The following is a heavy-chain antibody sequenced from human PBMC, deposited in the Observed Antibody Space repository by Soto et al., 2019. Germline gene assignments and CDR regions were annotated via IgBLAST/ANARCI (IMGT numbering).Heavy chain of an antibody. CDR1: GFTFGGSA. V-gene: IGHV3-73*02. J-gene: IGHJ4*02. Sequence: EGQLVESGGGLVQPGGSLKLSCAASGFTFGGSAMHWVRQATGKGLEWVGHIRSKTNSYATAYAESVKGRFTISRDDSMNTAYLQTNSLKTEETAVYFCTRQTDAVQWLVVPTDYNFDYWGQGTLVTVSS. D-gene: IGHD6-19*01. CDR2: IRSKTNSYAT. CDR3: TRQTDAVQWLVVPTDYNFDY.